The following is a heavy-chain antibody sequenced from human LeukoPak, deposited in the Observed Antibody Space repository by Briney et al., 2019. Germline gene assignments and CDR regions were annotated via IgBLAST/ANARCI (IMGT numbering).Heavy chain of an antibody. Sequence: SETLSLTCAVHGGSFSGYHWNWIRQSPGKGLEWIGEINDRGRTNCNPSLKSRVTLSVDTSKKQFSLKLSSVTAADTAVYYCARDPTTVVTLPYYFDFWGQGTLVTVSS. D-gene: IGHD4-23*01. CDR2: INDRGRT. CDR3: ARDPTTVVTLPYYFDF. J-gene: IGHJ4*02. V-gene: IGHV4-34*01. CDR1: GGSFSGYH.